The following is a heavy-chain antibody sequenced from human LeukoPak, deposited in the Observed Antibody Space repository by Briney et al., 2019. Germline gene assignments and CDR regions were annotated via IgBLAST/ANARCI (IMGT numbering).Heavy chain of an antibody. Sequence: GGSLRLSCVASGYIFNNYPVSWVRQAPGKGLEWVSAISGSGSTYYADSVKGRFTISRDNSKNTGYLQMNSLRAEDTAVYYCAKGGQDCSPTTCYYDWGQGTLVTVSS. J-gene: IGHJ4*02. CDR1: GYIFNNYP. CDR3: AKGGQDCSPTTCYYD. D-gene: IGHD2-2*01. CDR2: ISGSGST. V-gene: IGHV3-23*01.